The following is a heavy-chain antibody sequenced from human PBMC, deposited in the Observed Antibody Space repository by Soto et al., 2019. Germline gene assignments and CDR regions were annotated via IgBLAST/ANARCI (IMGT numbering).Heavy chain of an antibody. D-gene: IGHD3-16*01. CDR1: VFTFRIYA. Sequence: PGGSLSLSCASSVFTFRIYAMSWVRQAPGKGLEWVSAISRRGGSTYYADSVKGRFSISRDNSKNTLYLQMNSLRAEDTAVYYCAKVRWGGYYFDYWGQGTLVTVSS. CDR3: AKVRWGGYYFDY. J-gene: IGHJ4*02. CDR2: ISRRGGST. V-gene: IGHV3-23*01.